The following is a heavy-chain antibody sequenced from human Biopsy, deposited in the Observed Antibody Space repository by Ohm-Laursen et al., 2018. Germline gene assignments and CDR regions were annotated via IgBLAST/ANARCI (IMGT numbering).Heavy chain of an antibody. CDR1: GYTFTGQY. J-gene: IGHJ1*01. Sequence: ASVTASCKPPGYTFTGQYTHCARHVPGQGLGWMGWINPHSGTTKFAQDFQGRVTMNRDTSITTAYMELRRLRSDDPAVYYCAKGQDLRGGAEYFQHWGQGALVTVSS. CDR3: AKGQDLRGGAEYFQH. CDR2: INPHSGTT. V-gene: IGHV1-2*02. D-gene: IGHD2-15*01.